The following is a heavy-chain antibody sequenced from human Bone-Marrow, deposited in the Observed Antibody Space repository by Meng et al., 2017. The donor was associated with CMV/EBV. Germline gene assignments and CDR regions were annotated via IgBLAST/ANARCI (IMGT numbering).Heavy chain of an antibody. D-gene: IGHD3-3*01. Sequence: SQIPALLCSIAGDRVPKHRPARNRIRQSPSRGLECMERTYYRSKRYNDYGVSVNSRITIHPDTPNNQFSLQLNSVTPEDTAVYYCAREYYDFWRGYYGLEGYYYYGMDVWGQGTTVTVSS. CDR3: AREYYDFWRGYYGLEGYYYYGMDV. CDR1: GDRVPKHRPA. CDR2: TYYRSKRYN. J-gene: IGHJ6*02. V-gene: IGHV6-1*01.